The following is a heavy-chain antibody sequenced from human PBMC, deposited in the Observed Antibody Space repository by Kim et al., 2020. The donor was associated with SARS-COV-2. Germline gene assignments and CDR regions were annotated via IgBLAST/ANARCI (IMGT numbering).Heavy chain of an antibody. J-gene: IGHJ5*02. Sequence: SETLSLTCTVSGGSISSYYWSWIRQPPGKGLEWIGYIYYSGSTNYNPSLKSRVTISVDTSKNQFSLKLSSVTAADTAVYYCASTYYDFWSGRTGWFDPWGQGTLVTVSS. D-gene: IGHD3-3*01. V-gene: IGHV4-59*13. CDR2: IYYSGST. CDR1: GGSISSYY. CDR3: ASTYYDFWSGRTGWFDP.